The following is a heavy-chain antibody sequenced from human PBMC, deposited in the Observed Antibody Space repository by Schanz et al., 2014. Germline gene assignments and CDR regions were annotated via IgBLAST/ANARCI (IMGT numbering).Heavy chain of an antibody. CDR3: VSSGSYSSYAS. J-gene: IGHJ4*02. Sequence: EVQLVESGGGLVQPGGSLRLSCGSSGFTFSPYWMHWVRQAPGKGLVWVSAISGSGGSTYYADSVKGRFTISRDNAKNSLYLQMNSLRAEDTAVYHCVSSGSYSSYASWGQGTLVTVSS. V-gene: IGHV3-23*04. D-gene: IGHD3-10*01. CDR1: GFTFSPYW. CDR2: ISGSGGST.